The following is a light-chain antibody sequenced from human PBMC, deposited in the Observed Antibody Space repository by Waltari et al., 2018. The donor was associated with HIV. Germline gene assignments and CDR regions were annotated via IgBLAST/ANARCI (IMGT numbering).Light chain of an antibody. V-gene: IGKV3-11*01. J-gene: IGKJ2*01. CDR1: QSVSSY. CDR3: QQRSNWLYT. CDR2: DAS. Sequence: EIVLTHSPATLSLSPEERATLSCRASQSVSSYLAWYQQTPGQPPRLLIYDASNRATGIPARFSGSGSGTDFTLTISSLEPEDFAVYYCQQRSNWLYTFGQGTKLEIK.